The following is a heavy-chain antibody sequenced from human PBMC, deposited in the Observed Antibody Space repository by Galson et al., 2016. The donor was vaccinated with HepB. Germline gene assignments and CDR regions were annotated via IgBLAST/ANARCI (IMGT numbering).Heavy chain of an antibody. CDR1: GFIVSSHY. J-gene: IGHJ6*02. Sequence: SLRLSCAASGFIVSSHYMSWVRQAPGKGLEWVSLTYSAGYTFYADSVKGRFTISRDNSKNTLYLQMNSLRDEDTAVYYCARDHGIEDLQGKFYYYGMDIWGPGTTVTVSS. D-gene: IGHD1-1*01. V-gene: IGHV3-53*01. CDR3: ARDHGIEDLQGKFYYYGMDI. CDR2: TYSAGYT.